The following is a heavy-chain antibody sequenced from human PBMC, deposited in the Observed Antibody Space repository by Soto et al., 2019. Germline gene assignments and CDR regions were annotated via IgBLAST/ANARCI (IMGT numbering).Heavy chain of an antibody. CDR3: VRRVSGNYDY. J-gene: IGHJ4*02. D-gene: IGHD1-7*01. V-gene: IGHV3-64*01. CDR2: ISSNGGTT. Sequence: EVQLAESGGGMVQPGGSLRLSCVASGFTFSSYDRQWVRQAPGKGLEYVSSISSNGGTTNYGNSVKGRFTISRDNSKNTLYLQMGSLRAEDMAVYYCVRRVSGNYDYWGQGTLVTVSS. CDR1: GFTFSSYD.